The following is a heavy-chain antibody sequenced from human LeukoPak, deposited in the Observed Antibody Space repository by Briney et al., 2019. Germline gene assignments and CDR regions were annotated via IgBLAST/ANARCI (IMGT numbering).Heavy chain of an antibody. V-gene: IGHV3-21*01. CDR1: GFTFITYS. D-gene: IGHD1-7*01. CDR3: ARTATNDAFDI. J-gene: IGHJ3*02. Sequence: SGGSLRLSCAASGFTFITYSMNWVRQAPGKGLEWVSSISSGSNYIYYADSVKGRFTISRDNAKNSLYLQMNSLRAEDTAVYYCARTATNDAFDIWGQGTMVTVSS. CDR2: ISSGSNYI.